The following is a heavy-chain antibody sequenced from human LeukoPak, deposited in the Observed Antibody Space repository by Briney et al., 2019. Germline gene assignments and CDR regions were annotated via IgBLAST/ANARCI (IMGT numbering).Heavy chain of an antibody. CDR2: INAGNGNT. J-gene: IGHJ4*02. D-gene: IGHD3-22*01. CDR1: GYTFTSYA. Sequence: ASVKVSCKASGYTFTSYAMHWVRQAPGQRLEWMGWINAGNGNTKYSQKLQGRVTITRDTSASTAYMELSSLRSEDTAVYYCARCPTFSAQIVGKCNFDYWGQGTLVTVSS. CDR3: ARCPTFSAQIVGKCNFDY. V-gene: IGHV1-3*01.